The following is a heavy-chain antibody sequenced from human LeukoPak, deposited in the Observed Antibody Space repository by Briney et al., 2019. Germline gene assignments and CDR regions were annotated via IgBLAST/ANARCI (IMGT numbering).Heavy chain of an antibody. Sequence: ASVKFSCKAYGYTFTSYGITWVRQAPGQGPEWMGWISAYAGKTEYAQKFQGRVTMTTDTSTNTAYMELRSLGSDDTAVYYCARDLGNRVATTPDHWGQGTLVTVSS. CDR1: GYTFTSYG. J-gene: IGHJ4*02. D-gene: IGHD5-12*01. CDR2: ISAYAGKT. CDR3: ARDLGNRVATTPDH. V-gene: IGHV1-18*01.